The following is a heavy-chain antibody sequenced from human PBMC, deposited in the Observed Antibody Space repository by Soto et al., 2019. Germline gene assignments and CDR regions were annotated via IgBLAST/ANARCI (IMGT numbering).Heavy chain of an antibody. D-gene: IGHD6-13*01. Sequence: ASETLSLTCTVSGGSISSATYYWDWSRQPPGMGLEWIGCIYYSGSTYYNPSLKSRVTIAIDTSKNQFSLKVRSLTAADTAVYYCARHPFIATAGPNWFDPWGQGTPVTVSS. V-gene: IGHV4-39*01. CDR3: ARHPFIATAGPNWFDP. CDR1: GGSISSATYY. J-gene: IGHJ5*02. CDR2: IYYSGST.